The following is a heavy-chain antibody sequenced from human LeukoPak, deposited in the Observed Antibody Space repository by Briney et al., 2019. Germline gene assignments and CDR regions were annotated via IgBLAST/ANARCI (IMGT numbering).Heavy chain of an antibody. V-gene: IGHV1-8*01. D-gene: IGHD3-16*01. J-gene: IGHJ6*03. CDR3: ARGQLRFRPYYYYYYMDV. Sequence: ASVKVSCKASGYTFTGYDINWVRQATGQGLEWMGWMNPNSGNTGYAQKFQGRVTMTRNTSISTAYMELSSLRSEDTAVYYCARGQLRFRPYYYYYYMDVWGKGTTVTVSS. CDR1: GYTFTGYD. CDR2: MNPNSGNT.